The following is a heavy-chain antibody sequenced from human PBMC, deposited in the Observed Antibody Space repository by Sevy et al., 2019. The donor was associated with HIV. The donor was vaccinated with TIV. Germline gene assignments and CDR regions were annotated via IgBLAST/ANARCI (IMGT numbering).Heavy chain of an antibody. CDR2: IYRSGRT. CDR3: ARDGIKRDYYHGLDV. CDR1: GDSINSGNSF. V-gene: IGHV4-61*02. J-gene: IGHJ6*02. D-gene: IGHD1-26*01. Sequence: SETLSLTCTVSGDSINSGNSFWSWIRQPAGKGLEWIGRIYRSGRTMYNPSLKSRVTLSVDTSKNQFSLKLSSVSAADTAAYFCARDGIKRDYYHGLDVWGQGTTVTVSS.